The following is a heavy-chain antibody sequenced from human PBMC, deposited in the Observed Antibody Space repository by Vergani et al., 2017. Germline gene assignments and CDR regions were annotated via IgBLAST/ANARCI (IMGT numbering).Heavy chain of an antibody. CDR2: ISYDGTQK. CDR1: GFTSSYYG. Sequence: VHLVESGGGVVQPGRSLRLSCVVSGFTSSYYGMHWVRQAPGKGLEWVAVISYDGTQKYYADSVKGRFTISRDNSKNTLYLQMTDLRAEDTATYYCAKVCGSTSCPYGGGAFDVWGHGTMVTVSS. J-gene: IGHJ3*01. D-gene: IGHD2-2*01. V-gene: IGHV3-30*18. CDR3: AKVCGSTSCPYGGGAFDV.